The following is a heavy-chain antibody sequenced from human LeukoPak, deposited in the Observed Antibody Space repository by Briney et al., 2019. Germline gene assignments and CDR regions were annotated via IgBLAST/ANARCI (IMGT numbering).Heavy chain of an antibody. D-gene: IGHD3-22*01. Sequence: GGSLRLSCAASGFTFSRYWMHWVRQAPGKGLVWVSRINSDGSDTSYADSVKGRFTISRHNSKNTLYLQMNSLRAEGTAVYYCARVQDYYDSSGYGYFDYWGQGTLVTVSS. CDR1: GFTFSRYW. V-gene: IGHV3-74*01. CDR3: ARVQDYYDSSGYGYFDY. CDR2: INSDGSDT. J-gene: IGHJ4*02.